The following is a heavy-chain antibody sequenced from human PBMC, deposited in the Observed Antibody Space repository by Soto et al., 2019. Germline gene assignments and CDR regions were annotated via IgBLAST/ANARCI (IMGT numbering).Heavy chain of an antibody. D-gene: IGHD3-22*01. CDR2: ISAYYGNT. Sequence: QVQLVQSGAEVKKPGASVKVSCKASGYTFITYGISWVRQAPGQGLEWMVWISAYYGNTNYAQKFQGRVTMTTDTSTSTAYMELRSLRSDDTAVYYCARDTIYYDSSGYYPGFDYWGQGTLVTVSS. J-gene: IGHJ4*02. CDR3: ARDTIYYDSSGYYPGFDY. CDR1: GYTFITYG. V-gene: IGHV1-18*04.